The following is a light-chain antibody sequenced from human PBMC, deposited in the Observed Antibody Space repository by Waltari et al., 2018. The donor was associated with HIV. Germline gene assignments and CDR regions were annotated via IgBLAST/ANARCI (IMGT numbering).Light chain of an antibody. J-gene: IGLJ3*02. V-gene: IGLV2-14*01. CDR3: TAHTSTSTWV. CDR1: SNDVGGYKF. CDR2: EVS. Sequence: QSALTQPASVSGSPGQSITISCTGTSNDVGGYKFVSWYPQHPGKAPKLIIYEVSNRPSGVSNRFSGSKSGKTASLTISGLQAEDEADYYCTAHTSTSTWVFGGGTKLTVL.